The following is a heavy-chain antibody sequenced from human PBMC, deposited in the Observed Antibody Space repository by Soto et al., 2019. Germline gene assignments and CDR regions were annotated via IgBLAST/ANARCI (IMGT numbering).Heavy chain of an antibody. CDR3: AREDIVVVPAAGAYYYYGMDV. Sequence: SQTLSLTCAISGDSVSSNSAAWNWIRQSPSRGLEWLGRTYYRSKWYNDYAVSVKGRITINPDTSKNQFSLQLNSVTPEDTAVYYCAREDIVVVPAAGAYYYYGMDVWGQGTTVTVSS. V-gene: IGHV6-1*01. J-gene: IGHJ6*02. CDR1: GDSVSSNSAA. D-gene: IGHD2-2*01. CDR2: TYYRSKWYN.